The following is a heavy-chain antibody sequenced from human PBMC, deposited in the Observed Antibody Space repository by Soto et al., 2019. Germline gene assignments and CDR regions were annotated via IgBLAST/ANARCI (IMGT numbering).Heavy chain of an antibody. D-gene: IGHD3-10*01. Sequence: ASVKVSCKASGYTITGYYMHWVRQAPGQGLEWMGWINPNSGGTNYAQKFQGWVTMTRDTSISTAYMELSRLRSDDTAVYYCARGVDYYGSGTPGAFDIWGQGTMVTVSS. CDR3: ARGVDYYGSGTPGAFDI. V-gene: IGHV1-2*04. CDR2: INPNSGGT. J-gene: IGHJ3*02. CDR1: GYTITGYY.